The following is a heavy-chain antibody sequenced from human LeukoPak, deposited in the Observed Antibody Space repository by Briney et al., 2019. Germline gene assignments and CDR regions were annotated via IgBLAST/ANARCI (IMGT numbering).Heavy chain of an antibody. Sequence: GGSLRLSCAASGFTFSSYVMSWVRQAPGKGLEWVSAISGSAGSTYYADSVNGRFTISRDNSKNTMHLQMNSLRAEDTAVYYCATTKRFCANGVCYTSSSYYCDYWGQGTLVTDSS. D-gene: IGHD2-8*01. CDR1: GFTFSSYV. CDR3: ATTKRFCANGVCYTSSSYYCDY. V-gene: IGHV3-23*01. J-gene: IGHJ4*02. CDR2: ISGSAGST.